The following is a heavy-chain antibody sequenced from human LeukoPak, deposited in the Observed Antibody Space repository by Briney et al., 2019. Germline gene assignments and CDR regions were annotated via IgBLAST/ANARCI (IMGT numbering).Heavy chain of an antibody. CDR2: ISDSGGST. J-gene: IGHJ4*02. V-gene: IGHV3-23*01. CDR1: GFTFSSYG. Sequence: GGSLRLSCAASGFTFSSYGMSWVRQAPGKGLEWVSAISDSGGSTYYADSVKGRFTISRDNSKNTLYLQMNSLRAEDTDIYYCAKEYYSDSNHFDYWGKGTLVTVSS. CDR3: AKEYYSDSNHFDY. D-gene: IGHD3-22*01.